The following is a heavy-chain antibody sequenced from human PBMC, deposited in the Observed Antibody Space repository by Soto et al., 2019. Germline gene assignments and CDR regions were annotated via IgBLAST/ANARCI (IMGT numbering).Heavy chain of an antibody. D-gene: IGHD3-10*01. V-gene: IGHV3-23*01. CDR1: GFTFSDYA. J-gene: IGHJ4*02. CDR2: ISGSGGNT. Sequence: GGSLRLSCAASGFTFSDYAMSWVRQAPGKXLEWVSTISGSGGNTYYTDSEKGRFTISRDSSKNTLYLQMNSLRAEDTAVYYCAKAADYSGSGSHYLIFDYWGQGPLVTVSS. CDR3: AKAADYSGSGSHYLIFDY.